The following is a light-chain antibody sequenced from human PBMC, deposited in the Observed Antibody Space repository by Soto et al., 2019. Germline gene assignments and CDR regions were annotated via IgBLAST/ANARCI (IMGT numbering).Light chain of an antibody. Sequence: QPVLTQSPSASASLGASVKLTCTLNSGHSSYAIAWHQQQPEKGPRYLIKLNSDGSHIKGDGIPDRFSGSSSGAERYLTISSLQSEDEADYYCQTWVTGSRVFGGGTQLTVL. CDR3: QTWVTGSRV. V-gene: IGLV4-69*01. CDR1: SGHSSYA. CDR2: LNSDGSH. J-gene: IGLJ2*01.